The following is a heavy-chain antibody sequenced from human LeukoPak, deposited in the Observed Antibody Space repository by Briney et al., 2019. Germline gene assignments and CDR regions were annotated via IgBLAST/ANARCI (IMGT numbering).Heavy chain of an antibody. J-gene: IGHJ4*02. Sequence: GGSLRLSCAASGFTFSSYAMSWVRQAPGKGLEWVANIKQDGSEKYYVDSVKGRFTISRDNAKNSLYLQMNSLRAEDTAVYYCASGFGRPWGQGTLVTVSS. CDR1: GFTFSSYA. CDR3: ASGFGRP. CDR2: IKQDGSEK. V-gene: IGHV3-7*01. D-gene: IGHD3/OR15-3a*01.